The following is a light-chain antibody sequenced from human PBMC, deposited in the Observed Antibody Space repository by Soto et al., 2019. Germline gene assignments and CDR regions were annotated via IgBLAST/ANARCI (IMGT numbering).Light chain of an antibody. CDR1: QSVRSSY. J-gene: IGKJ1*01. Sequence: EIVLTQSPGTLSLPPGERATLSCRASQSVRSSYLAWYQQKFGQAPRLLIYGASSRATGIPDRFSGSGSGTDFTLTISILEPEDFAVYYCQLYGSSSWTFGQGTKVEIK. CDR2: GAS. CDR3: QLYGSSSWT. V-gene: IGKV3-20*01.